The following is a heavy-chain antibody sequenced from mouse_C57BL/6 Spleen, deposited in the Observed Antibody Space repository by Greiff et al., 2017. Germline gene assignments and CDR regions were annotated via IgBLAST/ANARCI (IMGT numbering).Heavy chain of an antibody. Sequence: QVHVKQPGAELVKPGASVKMSCKASGYTFTSYWITWVKQRPGQGLEWIGDIYPGSGSTNYNEKFKSKATLTVDTSSSTAYMQLSSLTSEDSAVYYCARRRGVVGHAMDYWGQGTSVTVSS. CDR2: IYPGSGST. D-gene: IGHD1-1*01. CDR3: ARRRGVVGHAMDY. V-gene: IGHV1-55*01. J-gene: IGHJ4*01. CDR1: GYTFTSYW.